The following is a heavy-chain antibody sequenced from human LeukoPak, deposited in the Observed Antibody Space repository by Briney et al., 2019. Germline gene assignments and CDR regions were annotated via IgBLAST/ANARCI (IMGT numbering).Heavy chain of an antibody. CDR3: ARADYYYDSSGYYNWYFDL. V-gene: IGHV4-34*01. CDR2: INHSGST. J-gene: IGHJ2*01. Sequence: PPETLSLTCAVYGGSFSGYYWSWIRQPPGKGLEWIGEINHSGSTNYNPSLKSRVTISVDTSKNQFSLKLSSVTAADTAVYYCARADYYYDSSGYYNWYFDLWGRGTLVTVSS. D-gene: IGHD3-22*01. CDR1: GGSFSGYY.